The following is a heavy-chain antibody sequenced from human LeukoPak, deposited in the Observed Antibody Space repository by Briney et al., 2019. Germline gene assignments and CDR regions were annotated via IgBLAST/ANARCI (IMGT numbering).Heavy chain of an antibody. CDR3: ARAHCSSTSCYKDGGDDAFDI. J-gene: IGHJ3*02. CDR2: INPNSGGT. V-gene: IGHV1-2*02. CDR1: GYTFTGYY. Sequence: ASVKVSCKASGYTFTGYYMHWVRQAPGQGLGWMGWINPNSGGTNYAQKFQGRVTMTRDTSISTAYMELSMLRSDDTAVYYCARAHCSSTSCYKDGGDDAFDIWGQGTMVTVSS. D-gene: IGHD2-2*02.